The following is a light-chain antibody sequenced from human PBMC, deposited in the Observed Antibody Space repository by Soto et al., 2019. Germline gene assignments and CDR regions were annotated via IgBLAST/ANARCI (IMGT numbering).Light chain of an antibody. J-gene: IGKJ1*01. CDR3: QHYNSYSEA. V-gene: IGKV1-5*03. CDR2: KAS. CDR1: QTIDSW. Sequence: SRLTQSTSTLSASVGDRVTITCRASQTIDSWLAWYQQRPGKPPNLLIYKASTLASGVPSRFSGSGSGTEFTLTISSLQPDDFATYYCQHYNSYSEAFGQGTKV.